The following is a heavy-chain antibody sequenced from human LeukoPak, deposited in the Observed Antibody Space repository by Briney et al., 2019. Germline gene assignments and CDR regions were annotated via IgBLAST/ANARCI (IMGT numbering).Heavy chain of an antibody. J-gene: IGHJ5*02. CDR2: MNPNSGNI. CDR1: GYTFTSDD. Sequence: ASVKVSCKASGYTFTSDDINWVRQATGHGLEWMGWMNPNSGNIAYAQKFQGRVTITRNTSINTAYMELSSLTSEDTAMYYCARGRATVTTHWLDPWGQGTLVAVSS. D-gene: IGHD4-11*01. V-gene: IGHV1-8*03. CDR3: ARGRATVTTHWLDP.